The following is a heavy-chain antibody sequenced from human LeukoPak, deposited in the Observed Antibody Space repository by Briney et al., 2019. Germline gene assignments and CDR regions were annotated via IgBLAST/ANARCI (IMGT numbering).Heavy chain of an antibody. CDR2: KWYDGSNK. Sequence: PGGSLRLSCAASGFTFSSYGKHWVRHAPGKGLEWVADKWYDGSNKYYADYAKGRFTISKDNSKNTLYLQMNSLRAEDTAVYYCARDLGYCSGGSCYPRGFDYWGQGTLVTVSS. CDR3: ARDLGYCSGGSCYPRGFDY. V-gene: IGHV3-33*08. J-gene: IGHJ4*02. D-gene: IGHD2-15*01. CDR1: GFTFSSYG.